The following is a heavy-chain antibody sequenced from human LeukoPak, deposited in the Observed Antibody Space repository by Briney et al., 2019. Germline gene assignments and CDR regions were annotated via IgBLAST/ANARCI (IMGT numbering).Heavy chain of an antibody. CDR1: GGSISSYY. D-gene: IGHD3-9*01. V-gene: IGHV4-59*01. CDR2: IYYSGST. J-gene: IGHJ5*02. Sequence: PSETLSLTCTVSGGSISSYYWSWIRQPPGKGLEWIGYIYYSGSTNYNPSLKSRVTISVDTSKNQFSLKLSSVTAADTAVYYCAREAPDDILTGPTNYNWFDPWGQGTLVTVSS. CDR3: AREAPDDILTGPTNYNWFDP.